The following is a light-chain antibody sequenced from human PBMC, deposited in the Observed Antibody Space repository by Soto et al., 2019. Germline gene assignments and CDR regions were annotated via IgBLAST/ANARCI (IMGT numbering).Light chain of an antibody. V-gene: IGKV1-39*01. Sequence: DLQMTRSPSSLSASVGDRLTITCRASQTVYSYLNWYQQKPGRAPKLLIYAVSSLHSGVPSRFSGSGSGTDFTLTISSLQPEDFAAYYCQQSYIDHVTFGGGTKVEIK. CDR2: AVS. J-gene: IGKJ4*01. CDR3: QQSYIDHVT. CDR1: QTVYSY.